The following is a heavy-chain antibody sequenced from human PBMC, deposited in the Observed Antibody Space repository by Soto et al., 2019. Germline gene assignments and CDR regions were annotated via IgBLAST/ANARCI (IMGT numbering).Heavy chain of an antibody. CDR2: IYWDDDK. V-gene: IGHV2-5*02. CDR3: AHRILRTVFGLVTTTAIYFDF. Sequence: QITLNESGPTVVKPAETLTLTCTFSGFSLTTSGVGVGWIRQSPGKAPEWLALIYWDDDKRYSASLKSRITIPKDTSKNQVVLTMASVDPADTATYYCAHRILRTVFGLVTTTAIYFDFWGQGTPVVVSS. D-gene: IGHD3-3*01. J-gene: IGHJ4*02. CDR1: GFSLTTSGVG.